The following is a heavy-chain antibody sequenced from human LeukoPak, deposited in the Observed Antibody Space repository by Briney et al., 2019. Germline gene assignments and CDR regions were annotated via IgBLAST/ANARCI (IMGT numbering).Heavy chain of an antibody. V-gene: IGHV3-48*01. Sequence: GGSLRLSCAASGFTFSSYSMNWVRQAPGKGPEWISSISRNGTNIYCADYVKGRFTISRDNAKNSLFLQMTSLRVGDTAAYYCSREGRDFWSGYHPSHYFDYWGQGILVSVSS. J-gene: IGHJ4*02. CDR1: GFTFSSYS. CDR3: SREGRDFWSGYHPSHYFDY. D-gene: IGHD3-3*01. CDR2: ISRNGTNI.